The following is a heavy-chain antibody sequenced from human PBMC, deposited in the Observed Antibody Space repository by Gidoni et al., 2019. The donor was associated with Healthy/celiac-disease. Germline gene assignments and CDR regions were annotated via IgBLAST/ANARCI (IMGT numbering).Heavy chain of an antibody. CDR1: GGSFSGYY. CDR2: INHSGST. J-gene: IGHJ5*02. Sequence: QVQLQQWGAGLLKPSETLSLTCAVYGGSFSGYYWSWIRQPPGKGLEWIGEINHSGSTNYNPSLKSRVTISVDTSKNQFSLKLSSVTAADTAVYYCARGTHDYSNYGGRWRFDPWGQGTLVTVSS. D-gene: IGHD4-4*01. CDR3: ARGTHDYSNYGGRWRFDP. V-gene: IGHV4-34*01.